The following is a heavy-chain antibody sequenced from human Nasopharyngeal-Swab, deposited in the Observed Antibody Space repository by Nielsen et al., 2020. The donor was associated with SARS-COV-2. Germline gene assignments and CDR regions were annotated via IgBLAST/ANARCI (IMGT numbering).Heavy chain of an antibody. CDR3: ARDDYYDSSGYLRGPFYYYMDV. J-gene: IGHJ6*03. D-gene: IGHD3-22*01. V-gene: IGHV3-7*01. CDR2: IKQDGSEK. Sequence: GESLKISCAASGFTFSSYGMSWVRQAPGMGLEWVDNIKQDGSEKYYVDSVKGRFTISRDNAKNSLYLQMHSLRAEDTAVYYCARDDYYDSSGYLRGPFYYYMDVWGKGTTVTVSS. CDR1: GFTFSSYG.